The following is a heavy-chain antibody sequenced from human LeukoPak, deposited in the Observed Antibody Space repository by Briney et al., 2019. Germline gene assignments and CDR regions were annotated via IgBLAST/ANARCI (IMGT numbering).Heavy chain of an antibody. D-gene: IGHD6-13*01. Sequence: SETLSLTCTVSGGSISSGGYYWSWIRQPPGKGLEWIGSIYYSGSTYYNPSLKSRVTISVDTSKNQFSLKLSSVTAADTAVYYCAREWGSSWYPNWFDPWGQGTLVTVSS. CDR3: AREWGSSWYPNWFDP. CDR2: IYYSGST. CDR1: GGSISSGGYY. V-gene: IGHV4-39*07. J-gene: IGHJ5*02.